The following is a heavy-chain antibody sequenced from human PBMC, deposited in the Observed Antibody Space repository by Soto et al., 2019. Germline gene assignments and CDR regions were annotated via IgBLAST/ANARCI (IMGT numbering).Heavy chain of an antibody. Sequence: SETLSLTCTVSGFTIISGGYYWSWIRQHPGKGLEWIGYIYYSGSTYYNPSLKSRVTISVDTSKNQFSLKLSSVTAADTAVYYCAIQEGYSSVDWYLDLWGRGTLVTVSS. J-gene: IGHJ2*01. CDR3: AIQEGYSSVDWYLDL. CDR2: IYYSGST. V-gene: IGHV4-31*03. CDR1: GFTIISGGYY. D-gene: IGHD6-25*01.